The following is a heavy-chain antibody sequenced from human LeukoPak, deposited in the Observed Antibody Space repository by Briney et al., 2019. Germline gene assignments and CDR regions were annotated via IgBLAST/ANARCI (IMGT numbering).Heavy chain of an antibody. CDR3: TRRAARWQFDL. CDR2: INWKTGNG. J-gene: IGHJ2*01. CDR1: GFNFDDYA. V-gene: IGHV3-9*01. D-gene: IGHD5-24*01. Sequence: GRSLRLSCAVSGFNFDDYAMHWVRQAPGRGLGWVSGINWKTGNGIYADSVKGRFTISRDNTKNSLYLQMGSLRAEDTALYYCTRRAARWQFDLWGRGTLLTVSS.